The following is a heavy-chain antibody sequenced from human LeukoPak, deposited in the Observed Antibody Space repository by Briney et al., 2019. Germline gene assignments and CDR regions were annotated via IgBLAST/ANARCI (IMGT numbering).Heavy chain of an antibody. D-gene: IGHD6-19*01. Sequence: SETLSLTCAVSGGSISSSNWWSWVRQPPGKGLEWIGEIYHSGSTNYNPSLKSRVTISVDKSKNQFSLKLSSVTAADTAVYYCARDLGSGWPEGWFDPWGQGTLVTVSS. CDR3: ARDLGSGWPEGWFDP. V-gene: IGHV4-4*02. J-gene: IGHJ5*02. CDR1: GGSISSSNW. CDR2: IYHSGST.